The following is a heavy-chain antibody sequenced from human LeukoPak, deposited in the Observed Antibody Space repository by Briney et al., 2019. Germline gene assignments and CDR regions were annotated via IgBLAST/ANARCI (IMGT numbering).Heavy chain of an antibody. CDR2: VWYDGRNK. CDR3: ARARDCSSTSCYNYYYYGMDV. D-gene: IGHD2-2*02. V-gene: IGHV3-33*01. J-gene: IGHJ6*02. CDR1: GFTLSNYG. Sequence: SGGSLRLSCAASGFTLSNYGMHWVRQAPGKGLEWVAVVWYDGRNKYYADSVKGRFTISRDNSKNTMYLQMNSLRAEDTAVYYCARARDCSSTSCYNYYYYGMDVWGQGTTVTVSS.